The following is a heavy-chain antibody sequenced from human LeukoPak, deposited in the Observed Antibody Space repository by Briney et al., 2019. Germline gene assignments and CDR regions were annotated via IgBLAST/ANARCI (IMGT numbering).Heavy chain of an antibody. J-gene: IGHJ4*02. V-gene: IGHV4-59*01. D-gene: IGHD5-18*01. CDR1: GGSISSYY. Sequence: SETLSLTCTVSGGSISSYYWSWIRQPPGKGLEWIGYMYFGGSSNYNPSLKSRVTISVNTSKNQLSLNLNSVTAADTAVYYCTRASRGYSYGFAEYWGQGTLVTVSS. CDR3: TRASRGYSYGFAEY. CDR2: MYFGGSS.